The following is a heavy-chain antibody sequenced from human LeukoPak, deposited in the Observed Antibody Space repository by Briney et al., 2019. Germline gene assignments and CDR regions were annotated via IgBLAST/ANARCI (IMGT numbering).Heavy chain of an antibody. Sequence: GGSLRLSCSASGFTFTTFWMNWVRQGPGRGLEWVASIKEDGSEKYYVGSVRGRFTISRDNAENSLSLQMNRLRAEDTAVYYCARERGYSGYDYFIDSPSDYWGQGTLVTVSS. CDR3: ARERGYSGYDYFIDSPSDY. V-gene: IGHV3-7*01. CDR2: IKEDGSEK. D-gene: IGHD5-12*01. CDR1: GFTFTTFW. J-gene: IGHJ4*02.